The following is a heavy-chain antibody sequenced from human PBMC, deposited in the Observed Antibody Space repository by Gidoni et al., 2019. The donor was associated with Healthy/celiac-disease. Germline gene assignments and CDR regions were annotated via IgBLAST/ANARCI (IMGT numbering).Heavy chain of an antibody. CDR3: ARVGHSSSWYSWFDP. Sequence: QVQLQESGPGLVKPSETLSLTCTVSGGSISSYYWSWIRQPPGKGLEWIGYIYYSGSTNYNPSLKSRVTISVDTSKNQFSLKLSSVTAADTAVYYCARVGHSSSWYSWFDPWGQGTLVTVSS. D-gene: IGHD6-13*01. CDR2: IYYSGST. CDR1: GGSISSYY. V-gene: IGHV4-59*01. J-gene: IGHJ5*02.